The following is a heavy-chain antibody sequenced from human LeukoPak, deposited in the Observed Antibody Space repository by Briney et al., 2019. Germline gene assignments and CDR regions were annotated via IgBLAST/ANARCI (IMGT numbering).Heavy chain of an antibody. V-gene: IGHV4-59*01. CDR1: GGSISSYY. Sequence: SETLSLTCTVSGGSISSYYWSWIRQPPGKGLEWIGYIYYSGSTNYNPSLKSRVTISVDTSKNQFSLKLSSVTAADTAVYYCARRDGYNLFDYWGQGTLVTVSS. CDR2: IYYSGST. CDR3: ARRDGYNLFDY. D-gene: IGHD5-24*01. J-gene: IGHJ4*02.